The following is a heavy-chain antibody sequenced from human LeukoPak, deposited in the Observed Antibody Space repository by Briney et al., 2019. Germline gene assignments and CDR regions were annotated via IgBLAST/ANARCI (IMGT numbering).Heavy chain of an antibody. J-gene: IGHJ6*02. V-gene: IGHV3-21*01. CDR3: ARDPPMGAYYGMDV. Sequence: GGSLRLSCAASGFTFSSYSMNWVRQAPGKGLEWVSSISSSSSYIYYADSVKGRFTISRDNAKNSLYLQMNSLRAEDTAVYYCARDPPMGAYYGMDVWGQGTTVTVSS. CDR1: GFTFSSYS. CDR2: ISSSSSYI. D-gene: IGHD3-10*01.